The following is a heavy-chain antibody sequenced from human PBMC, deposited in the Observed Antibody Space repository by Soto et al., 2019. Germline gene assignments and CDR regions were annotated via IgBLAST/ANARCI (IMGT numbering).Heavy chain of an antibody. D-gene: IGHD1-1*01. CDR3: ARAEGTYYYGMDV. CDR1: GGSISSSSYY. V-gene: IGHV4-39*01. J-gene: IGHJ6*02. Sequence: SETPSLTCTVSGGSISSSSYYWGWIRQPPGKGLEWIGSIYYSGSTYYNPSLKSRVTISVDTSKNQFSLKLSSVTAADTAVYYCARAEGTYYYGMDVWGQGTTVTVSS. CDR2: IYYSGST.